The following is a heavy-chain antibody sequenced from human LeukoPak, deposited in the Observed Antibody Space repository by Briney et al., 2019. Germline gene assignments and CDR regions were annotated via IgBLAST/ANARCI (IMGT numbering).Heavy chain of an antibody. CDR3: ASRNLFEY. CDR1: GFTFRDYY. D-gene: IGHD1-14*01. CDR2: IKEDGSEK. J-gene: IGHJ4*02. V-gene: IGHV3-7*01. Sequence: PGGSLRLSCAASGFTFRDYYMSWIRQAPGKGLEWVANIKEDGSEKYYVDSVKGRFTISRDNAKRSLYLQMNSLRAEDTAVYYCASRNLFEYWGQGTLVTVSS.